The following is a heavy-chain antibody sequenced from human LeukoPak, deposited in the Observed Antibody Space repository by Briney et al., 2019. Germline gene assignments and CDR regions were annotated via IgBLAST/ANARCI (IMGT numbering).Heavy chain of an antibody. V-gene: IGHV3-74*01. CDR2: INSDGSST. J-gene: IGHJ5*02. Sequence: GGSLRLSCAASGFTFSSYWMHWVRQAPGKGLVWVSRINSDGSSTSYADSVKGRFTISRDNAKNTPYLQMNSLRAEDTAVYYCSRGSVDTTYYDFWSGYYTPVPWFDPWGQGTLVTVSS. CDR1: GFTFSSYW. D-gene: IGHD3-3*01. CDR3: SRGSVDTTYYDFWSGYYTPVPWFDP.